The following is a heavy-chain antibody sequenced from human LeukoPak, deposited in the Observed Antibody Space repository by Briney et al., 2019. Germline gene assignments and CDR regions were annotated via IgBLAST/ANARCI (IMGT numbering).Heavy chain of an antibody. J-gene: IGHJ4*02. CDR1: GGTFSSYA. CDR2: IIPILGIA. CDR3: ARGYGSGSYYRTNQFDY. Sequence: SVKVSCKASGGTFSSYAISWVRQAPRQGLEWMGRIIPILGIANYAQKFQGRVTITADKSTSTAYMELSSLRSEDTAVYYCARGYGSGSYYRTNQFDYWGQGTLVTVSS. V-gene: IGHV1-69*04. D-gene: IGHD3-10*01.